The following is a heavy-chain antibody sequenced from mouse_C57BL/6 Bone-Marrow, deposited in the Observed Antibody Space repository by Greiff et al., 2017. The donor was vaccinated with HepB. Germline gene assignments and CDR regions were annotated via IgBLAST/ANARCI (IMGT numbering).Heavy chain of an antibody. Sequence: VQLKESGPELVKPGASVKISCKASGYAFSSSWMNWVKQRPGKGLEWIGRIYPGDGDTNYNGKFKGKATLTADKSSSTAYMQLSSLTSEDSAVYFCARGDYGSRGAMDYWGQGTSVTVSS. CDR1: GYAFSSSW. CDR3: ARGDYGSRGAMDY. J-gene: IGHJ4*01. D-gene: IGHD1-1*01. CDR2: IYPGDGDT. V-gene: IGHV1-82*01.